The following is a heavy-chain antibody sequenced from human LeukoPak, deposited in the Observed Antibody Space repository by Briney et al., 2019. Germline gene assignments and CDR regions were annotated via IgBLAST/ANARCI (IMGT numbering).Heavy chain of an antibody. V-gene: IGHV3-23*01. Sequence: PGGSLILSCAASGFTFSSYAMSGGRQAPGKGLEWVSAISGSGGSTYYADSVKGRFTISRDNSKNTLYLQMNSLRAEDTAVYYCAKGVGYSYGFDYWGQGTLVTVSS. CDR3: AKGVGYSYGFDY. CDR1: GFTFSSYA. CDR2: ISGSGGST. D-gene: IGHD5-18*01. J-gene: IGHJ4*02.